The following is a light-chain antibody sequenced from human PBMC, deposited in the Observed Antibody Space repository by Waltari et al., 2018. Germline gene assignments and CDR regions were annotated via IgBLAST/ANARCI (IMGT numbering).Light chain of an antibody. CDR1: QTISRF. CDR2: AAS. V-gene: IGKV1-39*01. Sequence: DIQMTQSPSSLSASVGDRVPITCRASQTISRFLNWYQQKPGKAPNHLIYAASTLQSGVPSRFSGSGSWTDVTLTISSLHPEDFATYYCQQTYNAPLTFGGGTEVEIK. J-gene: IGKJ4*01. CDR3: QQTYNAPLT.